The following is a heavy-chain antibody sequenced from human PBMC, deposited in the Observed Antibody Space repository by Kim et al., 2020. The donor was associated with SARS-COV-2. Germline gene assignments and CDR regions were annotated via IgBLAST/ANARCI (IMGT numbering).Heavy chain of an antibody. CDR2: ISSSGSTI. CDR3: ARDVRPDIVVVPAAMPAWDYYYYGMDV. Sequence: GGSLRLSCAASGFTFSDYYMSWIRQAPGKGLEWVSYISSSGSTIYYADSVKGRFTISRDNAKNSLYLQMNSLRAEDTAVYYCARDVRPDIVVVPAAMPAWDYYYYGMDVWGQGTTVTVSS. J-gene: IGHJ6*02. CDR1: GFTFSDYY. D-gene: IGHD2-2*01. V-gene: IGHV3-11*01.